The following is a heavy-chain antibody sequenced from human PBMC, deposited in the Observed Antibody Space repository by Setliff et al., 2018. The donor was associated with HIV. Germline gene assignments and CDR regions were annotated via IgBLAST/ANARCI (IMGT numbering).Heavy chain of an antibody. Sequence: GGSLRLSCAASGFTFSTYSMSWVRLAPGKGLESVANVKQDGTETLYVDSVKGRFTISRDNANNLVYLQMNSLRVEDTAVYFCARWGSGSYERVFDYWGQGMLVTVSS. V-gene: IGHV3-7*01. CDR2: VKQDGTET. CDR3: ARWGSGSYERVFDY. J-gene: IGHJ4*02. D-gene: IGHD1-26*01. CDR1: GFTFSTYS.